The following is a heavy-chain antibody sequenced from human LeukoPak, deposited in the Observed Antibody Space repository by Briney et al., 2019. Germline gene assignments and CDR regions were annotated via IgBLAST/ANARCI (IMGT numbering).Heavy chain of an antibody. CDR1: GFTFSDYY. CDR3: ARGNIVVVVAATSDNFDY. Sequence: GSLRLSCAASGFTFSDYYMSWIRQPPGKGLEWIGEINHSGSTNYNPSLKSRVTISVDTSKNQFSLKLSSVTAADTAVYYCARGNIVVVVAATSDNFDYWGQGTLVTVSS. J-gene: IGHJ4*02. CDR2: INHSGST. V-gene: IGHV4-34*01. D-gene: IGHD2-15*01.